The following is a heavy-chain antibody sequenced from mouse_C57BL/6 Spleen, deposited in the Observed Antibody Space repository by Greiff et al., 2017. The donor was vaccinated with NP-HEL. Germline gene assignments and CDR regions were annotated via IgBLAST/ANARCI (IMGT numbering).Heavy chain of an antibody. J-gene: IGHJ3*01. V-gene: IGHV5-12*01. Sequence: EVKLVESGGGLVQPGGSLKLSCAASGFTFSDYYMYWVRQTPEKRLEWVAYISNGGGSTYYPDTVKGRFTISRDNAKNTLYLQMSRLKSEDTAMYYCARHDYAAWFAYWGQGTLVTVSA. D-gene: IGHD2-4*01. CDR1: GFTFSDYY. CDR3: ARHDYAAWFAY. CDR2: ISNGGGST.